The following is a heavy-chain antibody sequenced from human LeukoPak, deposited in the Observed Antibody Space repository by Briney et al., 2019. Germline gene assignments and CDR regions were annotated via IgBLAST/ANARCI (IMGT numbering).Heavy chain of an antibody. J-gene: IGHJ4*02. CDR1: GYTFTSYY. CDR3: ARAGGYSSSWYGALDY. Sequence: ASVKVSCKASGYTFTSYYMHWVRQAPGQGLEWMGIINPSGGSTSYAQKFRGRVTMTRDTSTSTVYMELSSLRSEDTAVYYCARAGGYSSSWYGALDYWGQGTLVTVSS. D-gene: IGHD6-13*01. CDR2: INPSGGST. V-gene: IGHV1-46*01.